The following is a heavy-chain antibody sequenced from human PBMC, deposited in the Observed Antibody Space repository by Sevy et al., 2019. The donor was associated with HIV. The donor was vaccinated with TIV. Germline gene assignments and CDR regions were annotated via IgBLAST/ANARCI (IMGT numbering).Heavy chain of an antibody. V-gene: IGHV1-18*01. D-gene: IGHD6-6*01. CDR3: ASVPSRIAARPKDYFDY. CDR1: GYTFTSYG. CDR2: ISAYNGNT. J-gene: IGHJ4*02. Sequence: ASVKVSCKASGYTFTSYGISWVRQAPGQGLEWMGWISAYNGNTNYAQKLQGRVTMTTDTSTSTAYMELRSLRSDDTAVYYCASVPSRIAARPKDYFDYWGQGTLVTVSS.